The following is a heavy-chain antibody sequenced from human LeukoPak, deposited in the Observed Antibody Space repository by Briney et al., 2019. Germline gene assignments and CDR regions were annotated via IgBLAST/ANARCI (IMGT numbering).Heavy chain of an antibody. CDR3: ARGARHYYDSSGYHWFDP. Sequence: GASVKVSCKASGYTFTGYYMHWVRQAPGQGLEWMGWINPNSGGTNYAQKFQGRVTMTRDTSISTAYMEPSRLRSDDTAVYYCARGARHYYDSSGYHWFDPWGQGTLVTVSS. CDR1: GYTFTGYY. V-gene: IGHV1-2*02. J-gene: IGHJ5*02. D-gene: IGHD3-22*01. CDR2: INPNSGGT.